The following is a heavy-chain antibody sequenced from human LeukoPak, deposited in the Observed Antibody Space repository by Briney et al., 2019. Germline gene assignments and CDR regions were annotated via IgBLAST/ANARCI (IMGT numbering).Heavy chain of an antibody. Sequence: ESLKISGKGSGYSFTSSWVGWVPQMPGKGLERMGIIYPVVSDTKYSPSFQGQVPISAAKAISTAYLQWSSLKASDTAMYDCASAGEWLRFGGSLFDYWGQGTLVTVSS. CDR1: GYSFTSSW. CDR2: IYPVVSDT. D-gene: IGHD5-12*01. J-gene: IGHJ4*02. CDR3: ASAGEWLRFGGSLFDY. V-gene: IGHV5-51*01.